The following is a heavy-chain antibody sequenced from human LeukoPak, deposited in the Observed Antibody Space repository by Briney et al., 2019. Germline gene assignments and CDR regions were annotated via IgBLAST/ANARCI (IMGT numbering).Heavy chain of an antibody. CDR3: ARGDYYGSGSYYQSPPDY. Sequence: SETLSLTCTVSGGSISSYYWSWIRQPPGKGLEWVGYIYYSGSTNYNPSLKSRVTISVDTSKNQCSLKLSSVTAADTAVYYCARGDYYGSGSYYQSPPDYWGQGTLVTVSS. CDR1: GGSISSYY. V-gene: IGHV4-59*08. J-gene: IGHJ4*02. CDR2: IYYSGST. D-gene: IGHD3-10*01.